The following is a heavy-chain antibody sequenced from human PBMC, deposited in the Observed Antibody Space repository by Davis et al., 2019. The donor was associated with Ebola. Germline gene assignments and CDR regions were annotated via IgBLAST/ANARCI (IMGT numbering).Heavy chain of an antibody. D-gene: IGHD3-3*01. Sequence: PGGSLRLSCAASGFTFSSFSMGWVRLAPGKGLEWVSTVVVGGSGSSYYADSVRGRFTISRDNSKRTLHLQMNSLRAEDTAIYYCAKLGAFDSWSGYPYYFFYYMDVWGEGTTVTVSS. CDR1: GFTFSSFS. CDR2: VVVGGSGSS. V-gene: IGHV3-23*01. CDR3: AKLGAFDSWSGYPYYFFYYMDV. J-gene: IGHJ6*03.